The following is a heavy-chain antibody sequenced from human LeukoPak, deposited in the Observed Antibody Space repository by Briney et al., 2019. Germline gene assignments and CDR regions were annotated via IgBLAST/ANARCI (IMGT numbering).Heavy chain of an antibody. CDR2: IGGSGDRT. Sequence: GGSLRLSCVASGFTFNIYGMNWVRQAPGKGLEWVSGIGGSGDRTYYADSVKGRFSISRDNSKNTMYLQMSSLRDEDTAVYYCANRGSSGWSTNAFDIWGQGTMVTVSS. D-gene: IGHD6-19*01. CDR1: GFTFNIYG. V-gene: IGHV3-23*01. CDR3: ANRGSSGWSTNAFDI. J-gene: IGHJ3*02.